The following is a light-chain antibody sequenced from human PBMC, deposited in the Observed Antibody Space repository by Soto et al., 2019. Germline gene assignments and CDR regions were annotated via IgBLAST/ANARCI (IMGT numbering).Light chain of an antibody. CDR1: QSVSSN. Sequence: EIVMTQSPATLSVSPGERATLSCRASQSVSSNLAWYQQKPGQAPRLLVYGASTRATGIPARISGSGSGTEFTLTISSLQSEDYAVYYCHQYNNWPPWTFGQGTKVDIK. CDR3: HQYNNWPPWT. J-gene: IGKJ1*01. V-gene: IGKV3-15*01. CDR2: GAS.